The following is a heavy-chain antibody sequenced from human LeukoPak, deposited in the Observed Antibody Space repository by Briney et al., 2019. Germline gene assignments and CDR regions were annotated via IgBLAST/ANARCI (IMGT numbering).Heavy chain of an antibody. Sequence: GGSLRLSCAASGFTFSSYGMHWVRQAPGKGLEWVAFIRYDGSNKYYADSVKGRFTISRDNSKNTLYLQMNSLRAEDTAVYYCAKRGQGRVVPAAFFDYWGQGTLVTVSS. CDR3: AKRGQGRVVPAAFFDY. D-gene: IGHD2-2*01. CDR1: GFTFSSYG. V-gene: IGHV3-30*02. CDR2: IRYDGSNK. J-gene: IGHJ4*02.